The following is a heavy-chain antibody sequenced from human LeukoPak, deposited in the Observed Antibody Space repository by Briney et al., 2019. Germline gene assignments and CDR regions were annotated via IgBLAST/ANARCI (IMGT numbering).Heavy chain of an antibody. CDR2: IYYCEST. V-gene: IGHV4-59*01. CDR1: GGSISRYY. Sequence: SETLSLTCTVSGGSISRYYLSWIRQPPGRGREWIGYIYYCESTNYNPSLKSRVTISVDTSKNQFSLKLSSVSAADTAVYYCARVSNNPYYYYMDVWGKGTTVTVSS. D-gene: IGHD2/OR15-2a*01. J-gene: IGHJ6*03. CDR3: ARVSNNPYYYYMDV.